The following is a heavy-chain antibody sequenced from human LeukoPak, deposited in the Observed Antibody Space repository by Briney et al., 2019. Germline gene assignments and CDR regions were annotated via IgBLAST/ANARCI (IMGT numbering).Heavy chain of an antibody. Sequence: GGSLRLSCAASGFSFNTYTMNWIRQAPGKGLEWVSSISNSGTYIDYADSVKGRFTISRDNAKNSVYLQMNSLRAEDTAVYYCARDVVPSAIGFYFDYWGQGTLVTVSS. D-gene: IGHD2-2*02. J-gene: IGHJ4*02. CDR1: GFSFNTYT. V-gene: IGHV3-21*01. CDR2: ISNSGTYI. CDR3: ARDVVPSAIGFYFDY.